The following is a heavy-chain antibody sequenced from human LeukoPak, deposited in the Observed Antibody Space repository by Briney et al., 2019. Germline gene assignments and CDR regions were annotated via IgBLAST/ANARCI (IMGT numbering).Heavy chain of an antibody. D-gene: IGHD3-22*01. J-gene: IGHJ3*02. Sequence: TSETLSLTCTVSGASISSHYWSWIRQPPGKGLEYIGYIYYSGRTNYNPSLKGRVTISIDTSKNQFSLKLSSVTAADTAVYYCARDSSGYYYGASDIWGQGTMVTVSS. CDR2: IYYSGRT. CDR1: GASISSHY. V-gene: IGHV4-59*11. CDR3: ARDSSGYYYGASDI.